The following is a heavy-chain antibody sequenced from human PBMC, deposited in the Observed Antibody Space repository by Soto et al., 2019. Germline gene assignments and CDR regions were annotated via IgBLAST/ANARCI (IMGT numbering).Heavy chain of an antibody. J-gene: IGHJ4*02. CDR3: ARDKIYGVYDY. CDR1: GGSFSGYY. D-gene: IGHD4-17*01. V-gene: IGHV4-34*01. CDR2: INHSGST. Sequence: SETLSLTWAVYGGSFSGYYWTWIRQPPGTGLEWIGEINHSGSTNYNPSLKSRVTISVDTSKNQFSLKLTSVTAADTAVYYCARDKIYGVYDYWGQGTLVTVSS.